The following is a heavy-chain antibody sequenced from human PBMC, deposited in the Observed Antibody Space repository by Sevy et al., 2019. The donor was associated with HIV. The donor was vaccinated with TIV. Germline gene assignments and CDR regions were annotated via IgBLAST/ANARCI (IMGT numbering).Heavy chain of an antibody. J-gene: IGHJ4*02. CDR1: GFTFSSYW. Sequence: GGSLRLSCAASGFTFSSYWMSWVRQAPGKGLEWVATMKEDGSERNYVDSVKGRFTISRDNAKNSLYLQMNSLRAEDTAVYYCVRGGVGGYSYSLDWWGQGTLVTVSS. D-gene: IGHD5-18*01. CDR2: MKEDGSER. CDR3: VRGGVGGYSYSLDW. V-gene: IGHV3-7*01.